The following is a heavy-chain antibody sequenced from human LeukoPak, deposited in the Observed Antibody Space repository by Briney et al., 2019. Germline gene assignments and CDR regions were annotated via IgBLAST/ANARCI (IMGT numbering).Heavy chain of an antibody. Sequence: GASVKVSCKASGYTFTSCGISWVRQAPGQGLEWMGWLSAYNGNTNYAQKLQGRVTMTTDTSTSTAYMELRSLRSDDTAVCYCARSLRIQLWSANFDYWGQGTLVTVSS. CDR2: LSAYNGNT. CDR3: ARSLRIQLWSANFDY. CDR1: GYTFTSCG. V-gene: IGHV1-18*01. J-gene: IGHJ4*02. D-gene: IGHD5-18*01.